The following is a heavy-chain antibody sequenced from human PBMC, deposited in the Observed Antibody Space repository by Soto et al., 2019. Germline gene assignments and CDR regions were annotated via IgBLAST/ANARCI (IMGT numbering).Heavy chain of an antibody. CDR1: GGTFSSYA. CDR2: IIPIFGTA. V-gene: IGHV1-69*06. Sequence: ASVKVSCKASGGTFSSYAISWVRQAPGQGLEWMGGIIPIFGTANYAQKFQGRVTITADKSTSTAYMELSSLRSEDTAVYYCARAHIVVVPAARSYYYYGMDVWGQGTTVTVSS. D-gene: IGHD2-2*01. CDR3: ARAHIVVVPAARSYYYYGMDV. J-gene: IGHJ6*02.